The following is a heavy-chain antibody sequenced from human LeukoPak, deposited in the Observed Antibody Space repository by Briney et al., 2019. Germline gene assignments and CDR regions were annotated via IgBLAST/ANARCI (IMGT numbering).Heavy chain of an antibody. CDR1: GGSISSSSYY. J-gene: IGHJ4*02. CDR3: ARVGSGSYEATFDY. V-gene: IGHV4-39*07. D-gene: IGHD1-26*01. Sequence: PSETLSLTCTVSGGSISSSSYYWGWIRQPPGKGLEWIGSIYYSGSTYYNPSLKSRVTISVDTSKNQFSLKLSSVTAADTAVYYCARVGSGSYEATFDYWGQGTLVTVSS. CDR2: IYYSGST.